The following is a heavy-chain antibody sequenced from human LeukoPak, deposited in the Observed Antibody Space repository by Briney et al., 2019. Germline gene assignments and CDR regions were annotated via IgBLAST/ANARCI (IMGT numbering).Heavy chain of an antibody. CDR3: ARIEGSTFDY. V-gene: IGHV5-51*01. CDR2: IYPGDSES. CDR1: GSTFTSYW. Sequence: GASLKISFKGSGSTFTSYWIGWVRQMPGKGLEWMGIIYPGDSESKYNPSLQGQVTISADKSISTAYLQWSSLKASDTAIYYCARIEGSTFDYWGQGTLVTVSS. J-gene: IGHJ4*02.